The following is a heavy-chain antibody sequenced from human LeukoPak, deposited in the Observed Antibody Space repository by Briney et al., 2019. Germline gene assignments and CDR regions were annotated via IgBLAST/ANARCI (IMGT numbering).Heavy chain of an antibody. D-gene: IGHD4-11*01. CDR3: ARRMTTVNHYFDY. J-gene: IGHJ4*02. Sequence: SSETLSLTCAVSGYSISSGYYWGWIRQSPGKGLEWIGGIYHSGSTYYNPSLKSRVTISVDTSKNQFSLKLSSVTAADTAVYYCARRMTTVNHYFDYWGQGTLVTVSS. V-gene: IGHV4-38-2*01. CDR1: GYSISSGYY. CDR2: IYHSGST.